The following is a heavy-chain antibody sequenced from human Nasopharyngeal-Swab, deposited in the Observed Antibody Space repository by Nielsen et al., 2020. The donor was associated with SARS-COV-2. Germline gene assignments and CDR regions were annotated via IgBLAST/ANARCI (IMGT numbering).Heavy chain of an antibody. CDR2: INHSGST. CDR1: GGSFTGYY. Sequence: GSLRLSCAVYGGSFTGYYWSWIRQPPGKGLEWIGEINHSGSTNYNPSLNNRVTISVDTSKNQFSLKLSSVTAADTAVYYCARSYSSGWYRTIIDYWGQGTLVTVSS. V-gene: IGHV4-34*01. J-gene: IGHJ4*02. D-gene: IGHD6-19*01. CDR3: ARSYSSGWYRTIIDY.